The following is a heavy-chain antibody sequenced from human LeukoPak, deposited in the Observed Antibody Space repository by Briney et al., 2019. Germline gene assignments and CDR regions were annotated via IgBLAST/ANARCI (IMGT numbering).Heavy chain of an antibody. CDR2: ISGSGGHI. Sequence: PGGSLRLSCAASGFNFNNSAMTWVRQAPGKGLEWLSAISGSGGHIYYADSVQGRFTISRDASKSTLYLQMNSLRVEDTALYFCARVVDYVELVVVVTGGWFGPWGQGTQVTVSS. J-gene: IGHJ5*02. D-gene: IGHD2-8*02. CDR1: GFNFNNSA. CDR3: ARVVDYVELVVVVTGGWFGP. V-gene: IGHV3-23*01.